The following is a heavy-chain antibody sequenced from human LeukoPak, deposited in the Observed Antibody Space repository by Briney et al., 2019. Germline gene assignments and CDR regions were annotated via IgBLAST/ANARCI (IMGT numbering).Heavy chain of an antibody. CDR2: IRYDGSNK. Sequence: GGSLRLSCAASGFTFSSYGMHWGRQAPAKGLEWVAFIRYDGSNKYYADSVKGGFTISRDNSKNTLYLQMNSVRAEDTAVYYCAKDWVGGGTNHGAFDVWGQGTMVTVSS. V-gene: IGHV3-30*02. J-gene: IGHJ3*01. D-gene: IGHD3-10*01. CDR1: GFTFSSYG. CDR3: AKDWVGGGTNHGAFDV.